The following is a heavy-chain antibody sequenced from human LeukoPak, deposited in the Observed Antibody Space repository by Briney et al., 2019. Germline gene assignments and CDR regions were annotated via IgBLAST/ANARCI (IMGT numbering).Heavy chain of an antibody. J-gene: IGHJ4*02. D-gene: IGHD2-15*01. CDR2: IYYSGST. V-gene: IGHV4-59*01. CDR3: ARGYCSGGSCYPTPFDY. Sequence: SETLSLTCTVSGGPISSYYWRWIRQPPGKGLEWMGYIYYSGSTNYNPSLKSRVTISVDTSKKQFSLKLSSVTAAATAVYYCARGYCSGGSCYPTPFDYWGEGTLVTVSS. CDR1: GGPISSYY.